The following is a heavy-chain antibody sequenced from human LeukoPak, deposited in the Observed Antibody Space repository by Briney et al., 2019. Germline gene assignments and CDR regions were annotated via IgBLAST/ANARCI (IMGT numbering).Heavy chain of an antibody. CDR1: GFTFSSYS. V-gene: IGHV4-59*01. CDR3: ARDIYYYDSSGFRGFDY. Sequence: GSLRLSCAASGFTFSSYSMNWVRQAPGKGLEWIGYIYYSGSTNYNPSLKSRVTISVDTSKNQFSLKLSSVTAADTAVYYCARDIYYYDSSGFRGFDYWGQGTLVTVSS. CDR2: IYYSGST. J-gene: IGHJ4*02. D-gene: IGHD3-22*01.